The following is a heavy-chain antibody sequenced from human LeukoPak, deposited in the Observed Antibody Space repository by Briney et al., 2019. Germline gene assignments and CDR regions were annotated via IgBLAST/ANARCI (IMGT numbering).Heavy chain of an antibody. J-gene: IGHJ3*02. D-gene: IGHD3-22*01. V-gene: IGHV4-34*01. CDR2: INHSGST. CDR1: GGSLSGYD. CDR3: ASSAVVDHAFDI. Sequence: SETVSLTCAVYGGSLSGYDWSWIRQPPGKGLEWIGEINHSGSTNYNPSLKSRVTISVDTSKNQFSLKLSSVTAADTAVYYCASSAVVDHAFDIWGQGTMVTVSS.